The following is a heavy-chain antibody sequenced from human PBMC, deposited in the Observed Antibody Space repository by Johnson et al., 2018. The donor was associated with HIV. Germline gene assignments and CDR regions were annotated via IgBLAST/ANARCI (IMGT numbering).Heavy chain of an antibody. Sequence: VQLVESGGGLVQPGGSLRLSCAASGFTFSNYAMSWVRQAPGKGLEWVSAISGSGGSTYHADSVKARFTISRDNSKKTLYLQMHSLRADDTAVYYCAKEGDSSGPIDAFDIWGQGTLVTVSS. D-gene: IGHD5-18*01. CDR2: ISGSGGST. CDR3: AKEGDSSGPIDAFDI. V-gene: IGHV3-23*04. J-gene: IGHJ3*02. CDR1: GFTFSNYA.